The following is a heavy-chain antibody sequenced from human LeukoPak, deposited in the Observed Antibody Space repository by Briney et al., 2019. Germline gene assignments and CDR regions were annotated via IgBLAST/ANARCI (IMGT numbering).Heavy chain of an antibody. Sequence: SVKVSCKASGGTFSSYAISWVRQAPGQGLEWMGGILPIFGTASYAQKFRGRVTITADEPTSTAYMDLSSLRSEDTAVYYCAREALGAYDSSGYTFDYWGQGTLVTVSS. CDR1: GGTFSSYA. CDR2: ILPIFGTA. J-gene: IGHJ4*02. CDR3: AREALGAYDSSGYTFDY. V-gene: IGHV1-69*13. D-gene: IGHD3-22*01.